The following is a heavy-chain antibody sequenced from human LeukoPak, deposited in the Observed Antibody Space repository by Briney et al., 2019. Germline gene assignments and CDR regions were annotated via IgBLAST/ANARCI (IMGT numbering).Heavy chain of an antibody. CDR3: ARDGLGSAFDY. D-gene: IGHD6-19*01. CDR2: IKQDGSEE. J-gene: IGHJ4*02. V-gene: IGHV3-7*01. Sequence: GGSLRLSCAASGFTFSSYWMTWVRQAPGKGLEWVANIKQDGSEEYYVDSVKGRFTISRDNAKNSLYPQMNSLRAEDTAVYYCARDGLGSAFDYWGQGTLVTVSS. CDR1: GFTFSSYW.